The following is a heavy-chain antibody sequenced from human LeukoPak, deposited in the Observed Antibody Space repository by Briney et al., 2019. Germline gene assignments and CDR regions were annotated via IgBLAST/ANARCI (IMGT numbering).Heavy chain of an antibody. D-gene: IGHD1-26*01. J-gene: IGHJ5*02. Sequence: GGSLTLSCTVSGFTVTSTHMDWVRQARGKGPEGVALIYDGGGTVYADSVKGRFTISRDNSKNMVYLQMNSLRPEDSAVHYCARDRAGRRSSWVEFDLWGQGTLVTVSS. CDR2: IYDGGGT. V-gene: IGHV3-53*05. CDR3: ARDRAGRRSSWVEFDL. CDR1: GFTVTSTH.